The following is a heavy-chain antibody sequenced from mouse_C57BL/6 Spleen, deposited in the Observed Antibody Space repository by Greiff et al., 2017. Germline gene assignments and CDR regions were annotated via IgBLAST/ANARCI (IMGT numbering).Heavy chain of an antibody. J-gene: IGHJ4*01. Sequence: VHLVESGAELVKPGASVKISCKASGYAFSSYWMNWVKQRPGKGLEWIGQIYPGDGDTNYNGKFKGKATLTADKSSSTAYMQLSSLTSEDSAVYFCARLGSSTYYAMDYWGQGTSVTVSS. CDR2: IYPGDGDT. CDR1: GYAFSSYW. D-gene: IGHD1-1*01. V-gene: IGHV1-80*01. CDR3: ARLGSSTYYAMDY.